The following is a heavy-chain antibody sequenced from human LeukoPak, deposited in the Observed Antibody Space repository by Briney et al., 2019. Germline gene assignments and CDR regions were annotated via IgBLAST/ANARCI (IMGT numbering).Heavy chain of an antibody. J-gene: IGHJ5*02. CDR1: GGFISTYS. D-gene: IGHD6-13*01. CDR2: ICTSGST. Sequence: SESLCLSSTASGGFISTYSWSWIRQPAGKGLEWIGRICTSGSTTYNPCVKIRVTMSVDKSKNQLSLKLNSVTAADTAVYYCARGIAATAIGWFDPWGQGTLVTVSS. V-gene: IGHV4-4*07. CDR3: ARGIAATAIGWFDP.